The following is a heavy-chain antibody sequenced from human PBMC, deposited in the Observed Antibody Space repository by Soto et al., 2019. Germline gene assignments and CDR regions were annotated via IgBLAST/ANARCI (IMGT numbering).Heavy chain of an antibody. CDR3: ARPTVTTWGGLGAFDI. V-gene: IGHV4-59*08. D-gene: IGHD4-17*01. CDR1: GGSIDTYY. CDR2: VFYSGST. J-gene: IGHJ3*02. Sequence: TSETQSLTCTVSGGSIDTYYWSWIRQPLGKGLEWVGYVFYSGSTNYNPSLGSRVTVSVDTSKNQFSLKLSSVTAADTAVYYCARPTVTTWGGLGAFDIWGQGTMVTVSS.